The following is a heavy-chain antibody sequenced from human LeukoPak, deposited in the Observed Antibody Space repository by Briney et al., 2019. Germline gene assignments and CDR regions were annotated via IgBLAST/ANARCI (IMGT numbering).Heavy chain of an antibody. Sequence: SVKVSCKASGGTFSSYAISWVRQAPGQGLEWMGGIIPIFGTANYAQKFQGRVTITTDESTSTAYMELSSLRSEDTAVYYCARDYCVVGAICGSSPXWFDXXGQGTLVTVSS. CDR1: GGTFSSYA. CDR3: ARDYCVVGAICGSSPXWFDX. V-gene: IGHV1-69*05. D-gene: IGHD1-26*01. J-gene: IGHJ5*02. CDR2: IIPIFGTA.